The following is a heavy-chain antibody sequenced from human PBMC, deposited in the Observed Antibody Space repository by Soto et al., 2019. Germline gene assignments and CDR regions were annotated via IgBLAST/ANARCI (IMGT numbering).Heavy chain of an antibody. J-gene: IGHJ4*02. CDR2: VKDGGHT. CDR1: GGSLSGYY. CDR3: ARGQEGVVATH. V-gene: IGHV4-34*01. Sequence: QVQLQQWGAGRLKPSETLSLNCAVTGGSLSGYYWSWIRQPRGKGLEWIGEVKDGGHTNYSPSLRGRVTISSDTSNNQFSLRLNSVTAADTGVYYCARGQEGVVATHWDQGSLVTVSS. D-gene: IGHD5-12*01.